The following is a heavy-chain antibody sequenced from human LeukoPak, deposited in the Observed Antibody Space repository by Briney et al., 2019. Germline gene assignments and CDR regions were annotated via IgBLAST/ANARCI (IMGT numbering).Heavy chain of an antibody. Sequence: ASVKVSCKASGYTFTGYYMHWVRQAPGRGLEWMGWINPNSGGTNYAQKLQGRVTMTTDTSTSTAYMELRSLRSDDTAVYYCARATPGSLVWFDPWGQGTLVTVSS. CDR2: INPNSGGT. D-gene: IGHD2-15*01. CDR1: GYTFTGYY. V-gene: IGHV1-2*02. CDR3: ARATPGSLVWFDP. J-gene: IGHJ5*02.